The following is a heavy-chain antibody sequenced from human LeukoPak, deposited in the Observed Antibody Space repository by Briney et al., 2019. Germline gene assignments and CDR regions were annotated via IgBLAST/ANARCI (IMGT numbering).Heavy chain of an antibody. CDR3: ARDTRHRYCSSTICYRGWLDP. CDR2: LIPIFGTA. Sequence: ASVKVSCKASGYTFTGYYMHWVRQAPGQGLEWMGGLIPIFGTANYAQKFQGRVTITADESTSTAYMELSSLRSEDTAVYYCARDTRHRYCSSTICYRGWLDPWGQGTLVTVSS. CDR1: GYTFTGYY. V-gene: IGHV1-69*13. D-gene: IGHD2-2*01. J-gene: IGHJ5*02.